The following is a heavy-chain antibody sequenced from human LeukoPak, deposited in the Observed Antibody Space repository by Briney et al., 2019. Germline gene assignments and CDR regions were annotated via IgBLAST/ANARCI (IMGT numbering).Heavy chain of an antibody. CDR3: AKKPLLYHDFWSEQYYFDY. J-gene: IGHJ4*02. CDR1: GFTFSSYG. CDR2: ISYDGSNK. V-gene: IGHV3-30*18. D-gene: IGHD3-3*01. Sequence: GRSLGLSCAASGFTFSSYGMHWVRQAPGKGLEWVAVISYDGSNKYYADSVKGRFTISRDNSKNTLYLQMNSLRAEDTAVYYCAKKPLLYHDFWSEQYYFDYWGQGTLVTVSS.